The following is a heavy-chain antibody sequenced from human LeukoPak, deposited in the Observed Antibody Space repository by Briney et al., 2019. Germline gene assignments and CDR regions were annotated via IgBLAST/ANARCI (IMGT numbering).Heavy chain of an antibody. J-gene: IGHJ6*02. Sequence: ASVKVSCKASGYTFTSYYMHWVRQAPGQGLEWMGIINPSGGSTSYAQKFQGRVTMTRDTSTSTVYMGLSSLRSEDTAVYYCARDQVGSPFGSSSRNPTYYYYYGMDVWGQGTTVTVSS. CDR3: ARDQVGSPFGSSSRNPTYYYYYGMDV. D-gene: IGHD6-6*01. CDR2: INPSGGST. V-gene: IGHV1-46*01. CDR1: GYTFTSYY.